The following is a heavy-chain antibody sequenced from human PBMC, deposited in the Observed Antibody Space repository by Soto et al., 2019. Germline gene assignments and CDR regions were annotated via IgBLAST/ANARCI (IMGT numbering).Heavy chain of an antibody. D-gene: IGHD3-22*01. Sequence: GASVKVSCKASGYTFNRYYMHWVRQAPGTGLEWMGWISPHTGGTTYAQKCQGRVNMTRDTSVSTACMELSRLGSDDTAVYYCARASQMVINRYYYPMDVWGQGTTVTVSS. J-gene: IGHJ6*02. CDR2: ISPHTGGT. V-gene: IGHV1-2*02. CDR3: ARASQMVINRYYYPMDV. CDR1: GYTFNRYY.